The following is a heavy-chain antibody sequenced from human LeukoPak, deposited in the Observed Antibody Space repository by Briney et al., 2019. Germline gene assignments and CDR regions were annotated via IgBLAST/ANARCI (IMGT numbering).Heavy chain of an antibody. D-gene: IGHD3-10*01. Sequence: PGGSLRLSCAASGFTFSDYYMSWIRQAPGKGLEWVSYISSSSSYTNYADSVKGRFTISRDNAKNSLYLQMNSLRAEDTAVYYCARGGPGGSGSYYIYWGRGTLVTVSS. CDR3: ARGGPGGSGSYYIY. V-gene: IGHV3-11*06. CDR2: ISSSSSYT. CDR1: GFTFSDYY. J-gene: IGHJ4*02.